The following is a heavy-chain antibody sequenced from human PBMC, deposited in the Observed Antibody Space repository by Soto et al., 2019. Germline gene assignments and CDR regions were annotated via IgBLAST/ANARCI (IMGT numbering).Heavy chain of an antibody. CDR3: ARDRGGSGSYTYYYYYYGMDV. CDR2: IYHSGST. Sequence: SETLSLTCTVSGGSISSGGYSWSWIRQPPGKGWEGFGYIYHSGSTNYNPSLKSRVTISVDRSKNQFSLKLSSVTAADTAVYYCARDRGGSGSYTYYYYYYGMDVWGQGTTVTVSS. CDR1: GGSISSGGYS. J-gene: IGHJ6*02. V-gene: IGHV4-30-2*01. D-gene: IGHD3-10*01.